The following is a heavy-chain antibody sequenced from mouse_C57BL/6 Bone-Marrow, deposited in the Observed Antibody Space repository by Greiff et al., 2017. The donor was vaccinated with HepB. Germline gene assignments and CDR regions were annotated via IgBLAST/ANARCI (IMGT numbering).Heavy chain of an antibody. CDR1: GFSLTSYG. V-gene: IGHV2-6-1*01. CDR3: ARHYYYGSSYCAMDY. D-gene: IGHD1-1*01. CDR2: IWSDGST. J-gene: IGHJ4*01. Sequence: VQLQQSGPGLVAPSQSLSITCTVSGFSLTSYGVHWVRQPPGKGLEWLVVIWSDGSTTYNSALKSRLSISKDNSKSQVFLKMNSLQTDDTAMYYCARHYYYGSSYCAMDYWGQGTSVTVSS.